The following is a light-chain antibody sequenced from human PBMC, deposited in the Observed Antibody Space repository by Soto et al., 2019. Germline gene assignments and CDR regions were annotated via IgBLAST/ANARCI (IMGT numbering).Light chain of an antibody. CDR3: QQYGSSPRT. CDR2: GAS. V-gene: IGKV3-20*01. J-gene: IGKJ1*01. CDR1: QSVSSSY. Sequence: EIVLTQSPGTLSLSPGERATLSCRASQSVSSSYLAWYQQKPGQAPRLLIYGASSRPTGIPDRFSGSGSGTDFTLTISRPEPEDFAVYYCQQYGSSPRTFGQGTKVEIK.